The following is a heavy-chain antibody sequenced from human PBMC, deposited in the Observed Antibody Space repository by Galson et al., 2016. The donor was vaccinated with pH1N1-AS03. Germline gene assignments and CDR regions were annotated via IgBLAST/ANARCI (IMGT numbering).Heavy chain of an antibody. CDR3: ARHGAPSINSYHFVF. V-gene: IGHV5-51*01. CDR2: IFPGDSDT. J-gene: IGHJ4*02. CDR1: QYIFDNYW. Sequence: QSGAEVKKPGESLRISCEASQYIFDNYWIAWVRQVPGKGLQWMGIIFPGDSDTRYSPTFQGQVTISADRSVNTAYLQWSSLKASDPAIYYCARHGAPSINSYHFVFWGQGTLVTVSS. D-gene: IGHD1-14*01.